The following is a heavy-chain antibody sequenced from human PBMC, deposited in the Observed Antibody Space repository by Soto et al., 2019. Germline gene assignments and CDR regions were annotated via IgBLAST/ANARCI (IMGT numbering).Heavy chain of an antibody. CDR3: ARIHFCDEPSYDNYGMDF. V-gene: IGHV4-30-4*01. D-gene: IGHD2-21*02. CDR1: GGSFSSGDYY. Sequence: SETLSLTCTVSGGSFSSGDYYRSWVRQPHGKGLEWSGYIYYTWSTSNSPSHKSRISITIDTPKTQFSLKLSAVTAADTAVYNCARIHFCDEPSYDNYGMDFWGQGTTVTVSS. CDR2: IYYTWST. J-gene: IGHJ6*02.